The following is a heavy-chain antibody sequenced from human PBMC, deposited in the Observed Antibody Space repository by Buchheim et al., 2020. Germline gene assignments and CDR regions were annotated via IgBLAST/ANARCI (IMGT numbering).Heavy chain of an antibody. CDR1: GFTFSNYW. V-gene: IGHV3-74*01. Sequence: EVRLVESGGGLVQPGGSLRLSCAASGFTFSNYWFHWVRQVPGKGLVWVSCINSDGSVTRYADSVKGRFTISRDYAKNTLYLQMESLRAEDTAVYYCARDSSGWYDFWGQGAL. D-gene: IGHD6-19*01. J-gene: IGHJ4*02. CDR2: INSDGSVT. CDR3: ARDSSGWYDF.